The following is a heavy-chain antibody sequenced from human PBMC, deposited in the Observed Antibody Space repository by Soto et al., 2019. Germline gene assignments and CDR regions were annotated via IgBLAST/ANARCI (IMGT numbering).Heavy chain of an antibody. V-gene: IGHV3-30*18. J-gene: IGHJ5*01. CDR1: GFTFSNYV. CDR2: ISYDGNNK. CDR3: AKDPVYCTKGVCLSHWFDS. Sequence: QVQLVESGGGVVQPGRSLRLSCAASGFTFSNYVIHWVRQAPGKGLEWVAVISYDGNNKYYADSVEGRFTISRDNSKNTVYLQMNSLRDEDTAMYYCAKDPVYCTKGVCLSHWFDSWGQGTLVTVSS. D-gene: IGHD2-8*01.